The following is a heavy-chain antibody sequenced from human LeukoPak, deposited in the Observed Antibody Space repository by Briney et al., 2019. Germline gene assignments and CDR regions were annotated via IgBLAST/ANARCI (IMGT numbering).Heavy chain of an antibody. CDR2: ITGSGGNT. J-gene: IGHJ6*02. CDR3: AKAASSSWPSYYYGMDV. D-gene: IGHD6-13*01. V-gene: IGHV3-23*01. Sequence: GGSLRLSCAASGFIFSSYSMSWVRQAPGKGLEWVSVITGSGGNTYYAESVKGRFTISKDNSKNTVYLQMSSLRVDDTAVYYCAKAASSSWPSYYYGMDVWGQGTTVTVSS. CDR1: GFIFSSYS.